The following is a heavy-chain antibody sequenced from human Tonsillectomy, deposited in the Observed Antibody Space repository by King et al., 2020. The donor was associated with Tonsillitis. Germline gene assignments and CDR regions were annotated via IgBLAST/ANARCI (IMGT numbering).Heavy chain of an antibody. D-gene: IGHD6-19*01. Sequence: VQLVESGGGVVQPGRSLRLSCVASGFTFSDYGVHWVRQAPGKGLEWVAVISYDENRKHYLDSVKGRFTISRDNSKSTLYLQMNSLRVEDTAVYYCEIERLYSSAWGIDSWGQGTLVTVSS. J-gene: IGHJ4*02. CDR3: EIERLYSSAWGIDS. V-gene: IGHV3-30*19. CDR1: GFTFSDYG. CDR2: ISYDENRK.